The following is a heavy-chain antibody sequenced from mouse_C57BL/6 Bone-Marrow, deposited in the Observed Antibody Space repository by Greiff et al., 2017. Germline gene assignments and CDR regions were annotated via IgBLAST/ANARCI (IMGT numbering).Heavy chain of an antibody. J-gene: IGHJ2*01. CDR3: ARLAPITTVVATDYFDY. CDR1: GYTFTSYW. D-gene: IGHD1-1*01. CDR2: IYPSDSET. Sequence: VQLQQPGAELVRPGSSVKLSCKASGYTFTSYWMHWVKQRPIQGLEWIGNIYPSDSETHYNQKFKDKATLTVDKSSSTAYMQLSSLTSEDSAVYYCARLAPITTVVATDYFDYWGQGTTLTVSS. V-gene: IGHV1-52*01.